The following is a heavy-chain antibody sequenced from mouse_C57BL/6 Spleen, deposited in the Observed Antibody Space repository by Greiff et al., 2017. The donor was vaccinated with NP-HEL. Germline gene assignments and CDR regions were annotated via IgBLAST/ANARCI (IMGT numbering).Heavy chain of an antibody. CDR1: GYTFTDYY. CDR2: INPNNGGS. J-gene: IGHJ3*01. Sequence: EVQLQQSGPELVKPGASVKISCKASGYTFTDYYMNWVKQSHGKSLEWIGDINPNNGGSSYNQKLTVKATLTVDKYSSTAYMYLRSLTAEDSAVYYCAIYFDYDDEGAWFAYWGQGTLVTVSA. D-gene: IGHD2-4*01. CDR3: AIYFDYDDEGAWFAY. V-gene: IGHV1-26*01.